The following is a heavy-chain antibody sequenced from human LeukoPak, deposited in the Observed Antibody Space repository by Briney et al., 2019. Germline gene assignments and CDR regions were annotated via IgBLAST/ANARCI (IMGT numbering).Heavy chain of an antibody. CDR3: ARAPGNYYDSSGYSAPEKPFDY. CDR1: GGSFSGYY. J-gene: IGHJ4*02. Sequence: SETLSLTCAVYGGSFSGYYWSWIRQPPGKGLEWIGEINHSGSTNYNPSLKSRVTISVDTSKNQFSLKLSSVTAADTAVYYCARAPGNYYDSSGYSAPEKPFDYWGQGTLVTVSS. V-gene: IGHV4-34*01. CDR2: INHSGST. D-gene: IGHD3-22*01.